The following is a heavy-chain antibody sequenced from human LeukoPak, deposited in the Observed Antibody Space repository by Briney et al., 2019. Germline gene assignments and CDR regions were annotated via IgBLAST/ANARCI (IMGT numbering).Heavy chain of an antibody. CDR3: AKDFDTTVVLDAFDM. CDR1: GFTFSSHA. CDR2: ISGSGGST. J-gene: IGHJ3*02. V-gene: IGHV3-23*01. D-gene: IGHD4-23*01. Sequence: GGSLRLSCAASGFTFSSHAMTWVRQAPGKGLEWVSAISGSGGSTYYADSVKGRFVISRDNSKNTLYLQMMGLRAEDTAVYYCAKDFDTTVVLDAFDMWGQGTLVAVSS.